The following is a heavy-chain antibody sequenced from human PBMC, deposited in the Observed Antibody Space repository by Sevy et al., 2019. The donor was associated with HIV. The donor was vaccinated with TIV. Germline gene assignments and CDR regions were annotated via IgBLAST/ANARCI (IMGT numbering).Heavy chain of an antibody. V-gene: IGHV4-4*07. CDR1: GGSISSYY. CDR3: VRDDYGDYSIDY. J-gene: IGHJ4*02. D-gene: IGHD4-17*01. CDR2: IYASGST. Sequence: ETLSLTCTVSGGSISSYYWSWIRQPAGKGLEWIGRIYASGSTNYNPSLKSRVTMSLDTSKNHFSLKLTSVTAADTAVYYCVRDDYGDYSIDYWGQGTLVTVSS.